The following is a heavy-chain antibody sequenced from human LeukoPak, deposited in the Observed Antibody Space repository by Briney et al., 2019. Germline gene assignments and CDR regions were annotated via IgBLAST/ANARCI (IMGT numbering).Heavy chain of an antibody. CDR2: ISSIGST. J-gene: IGHJ3*01. Sequence: SETRSLTCSVSDDSFNTHYWTWIRHPPGKGLEWIGYISSIGSTNYNPSLKSRVTITIDTSKKQFSLKMTSVTAADTAVYYCARDPTTVTKGFDVWGQGTMVTVSS. CDR1: DDSFNTHY. CDR3: ARDPTTVTKGFDV. D-gene: IGHD4-17*01. V-gene: IGHV4-59*11.